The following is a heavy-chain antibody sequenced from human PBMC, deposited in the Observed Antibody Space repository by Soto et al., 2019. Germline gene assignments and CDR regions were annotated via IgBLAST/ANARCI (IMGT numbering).Heavy chain of an antibody. CDR3: ARVESTMVRGVIGLNYYYYYMDV. CDR2: IYYSGST. D-gene: IGHD3-10*01. Sequence: SETLSLTCTVSCGSISSSRYYWGWIRQPPGKGLEWIGSIYYSGSTYYNPSLKSRVTISVDTSKNQFSLKLSSVTAADTAVYYCARVESTMVRGVIGLNYYYYYMDVWGKGTTVTVSS. CDR1: CGSISSSRYY. J-gene: IGHJ6*03. V-gene: IGHV4-39*07.